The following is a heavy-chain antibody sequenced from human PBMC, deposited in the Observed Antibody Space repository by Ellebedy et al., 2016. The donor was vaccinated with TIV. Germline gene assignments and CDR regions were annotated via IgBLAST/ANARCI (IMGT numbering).Heavy chain of an antibody. CDR2: IYYSGTT. CDR1: GGSIDISTYY. V-gene: IGHV4-39*01. CDR3: ARQMFYYGSGSYKPSYWYFDL. D-gene: IGHD3-10*01. J-gene: IGHJ2*01. Sequence: MPSETLSLTCNVSGGSIDISTYYWAWIRQPPGKGLEWIGSIYYSGTTYYNPSLKSRVTISADTPKNQFSLRLRSVTAADTAVYYCARQMFYYGSGSYKPSYWYFDLWGRGTLVTVSS.